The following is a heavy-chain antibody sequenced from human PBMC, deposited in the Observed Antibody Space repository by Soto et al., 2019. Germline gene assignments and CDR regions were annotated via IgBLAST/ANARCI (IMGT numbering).Heavy chain of an antibody. V-gene: IGHV4-31*03. CDR2: IHYSGST. Sequence: KTSETLSLTCTVSGGSISNGGYYWNWVRQHPGKGLEWIGYIHYSGSTWYNPSLESRVTISVDTSKDQFSLKLGSVTAADTAVYYCARVRGSGSYAAYYFDSWGQGTLVTVSS. CDR3: ARVRGSGSYAAYYFDS. J-gene: IGHJ4*01. D-gene: IGHD3-10*01. CDR1: GGSISNGGYY.